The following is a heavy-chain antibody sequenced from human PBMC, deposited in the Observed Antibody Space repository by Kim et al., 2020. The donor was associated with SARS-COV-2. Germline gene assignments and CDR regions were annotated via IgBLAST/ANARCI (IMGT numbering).Heavy chain of an antibody. CDR1: GGSISSYY. Sequence: SETLSLTCTVSGGSISSYYWSWIRQPPGKGLEWIGYIYYSGSTNYNPSLKSRVTISVDTSKNQFSLKLSSVTAADTAVYYCARGDTYDWGGYWYFDLWGRGTLVTVSP. J-gene: IGHJ2*01. CDR3: ARGDTYDWGGYWYFDL. CDR2: IYYSGST. V-gene: IGHV4-59*13. D-gene: IGHD3-16*01.